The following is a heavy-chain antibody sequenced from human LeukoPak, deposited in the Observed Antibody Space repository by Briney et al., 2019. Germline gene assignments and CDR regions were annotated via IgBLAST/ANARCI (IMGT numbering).Heavy chain of an antibody. D-gene: IGHD6-13*01. Sequence: SETLSLTCAVYGGSFSGYYWSWIRQPPGKGLEWIGYIYYSGSTNYNPSLKSRVTISVDTSKNQFSLKLSSVTAADTAVYYCARDGMYSSSWYYGMDVWGQGTTVTVSS. V-gene: IGHV4-59*01. J-gene: IGHJ6*02. CDR2: IYYSGST. CDR3: ARDGMYSSSWYYGMDV. CDR1: GGSFSGYY.